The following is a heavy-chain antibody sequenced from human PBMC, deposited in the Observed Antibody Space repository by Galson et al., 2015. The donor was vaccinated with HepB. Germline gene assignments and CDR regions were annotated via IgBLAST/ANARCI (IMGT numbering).Heavy chain of an antibody. Sequence: SSSYYWGWIRQPPGKGLEWIGSIYYSGSTYHNPSLKSRVTISVDTFKNQLSLKLSSVTAADTAVYYCARDRGGQWELLGGDVEYYFDYWGQGTLVTVSS. CDR1: SSSYY. J-gene: IGHJ4*02. V-gene: IGHV4-39*07. CDR3: ARDRGGQWELLGGDVEYYFDY. D-gene: IGHD1-26*01. CDR2: IYYSGST.